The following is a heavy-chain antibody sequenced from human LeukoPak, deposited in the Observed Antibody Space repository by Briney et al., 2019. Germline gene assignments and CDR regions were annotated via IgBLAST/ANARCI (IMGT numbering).Heavy chain of an antibody. Sequence: GPSLRPSWAASGFTFSSYWMDWVRQPPGKGLEYVSAISSNGGTTYSPCSVKDRFTFSRDISKSTVFLQMDSLSAEDMGVYYWAIVNFPTWLHYWGEGPLVTLPS. CDR2: ISSNGGTT. J-gene: IGHJ4*02. CDR3: AIVNFPTWLHY. CDR1: GFTFSSYW. D-gene: IGHD5-24*01. V-gene: IGHV3-64*01.